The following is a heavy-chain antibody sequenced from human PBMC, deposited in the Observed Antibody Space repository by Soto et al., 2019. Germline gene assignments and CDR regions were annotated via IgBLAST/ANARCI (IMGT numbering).Heavy chain of an antibody. CDR3: ARFLDSPFYGMDV. V-gene: IGHV5-51*01. CDR1: GYSFTSYW. D-gene: IGHD2-2*03. J-gene: IGHJ6*02. CDR2: IYPGDSDT. Sequence: GESLKTSCKGSGYSFTSYWIGWVRQMPGKGLEWMGIIYPGDSDTRYSPSFQGQVTISADKSISTAYLQWSSLKASDTAMYYCARFLDSPFYGMDVWGQGTTVTVSS.